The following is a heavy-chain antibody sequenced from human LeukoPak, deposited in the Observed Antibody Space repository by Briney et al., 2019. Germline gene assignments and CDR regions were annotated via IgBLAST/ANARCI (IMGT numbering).Heavy chain of an antibody. CDR2: ISAYNGDT. Sequence: ASVKVSCKASGYTFTSYGISWVRQAPGQGLEWMGWISAYNGDTNYAQNLQGRVTMTTDTSTNTAYMELRSLRSDDTAVYYCARDFPGIAVAGTFDYWGQGTLVTVSS. CDR3: ARDFPGIAVAGTFDY. D-gene: IGHD6-19*01. CDR1: GYTFTSYG. J-gene: IGHJ4*02. V-gene: IGHV1-18*01.